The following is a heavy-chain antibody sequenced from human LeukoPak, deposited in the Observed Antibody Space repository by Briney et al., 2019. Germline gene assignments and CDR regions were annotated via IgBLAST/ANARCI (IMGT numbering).Heavy chain of an antibody. J-gene: IGHJ3*02. CDR3: ARELGAFDI. V-gene: IGHV3-30-3*01. CDR1: GFTFSSYT. D-gene: IGHD7-27*01. CDR2: ISYDGSKK. Sequence: GRSLRLSCAASGFTFSSYTMHWVRQAPGKGLEWVALISYDGSKKFYADSVKGRFTISRDNSKNTLYLQMNSLRAEDTAVYYCARELGAFDIWGQGTMVTVSS.